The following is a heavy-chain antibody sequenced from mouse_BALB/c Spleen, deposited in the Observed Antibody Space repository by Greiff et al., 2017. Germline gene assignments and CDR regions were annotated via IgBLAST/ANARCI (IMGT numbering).Heavy chain of an antibody. V-gene: IGHV5-17*02. Sequence: DVHLVESGGGLVQPGGSRKLSCAASGFTFSSFGMHWVRQAPEKGLEWVAYISSGSSTIYYADTVKGRFTISRDNPKNTLFLQMTSLRSEDTAMYYCARGSSYLYAMDYWGQGTSVTVSS. CDR1: GFTFSSFG. CDR3: ARGSSYLYAMDY. D-gene: IGHD1-1*01. J-gene: IGHJ4*01. CDR2: ISSGSSTI.